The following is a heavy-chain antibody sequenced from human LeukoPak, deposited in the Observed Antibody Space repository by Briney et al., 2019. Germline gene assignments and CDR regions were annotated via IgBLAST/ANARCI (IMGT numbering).Heavy chain of an antibody. J-gene: IGHJ4*02. V-gene: IGHV7-4-1*02. CDR2: INTNTGNP. CDR1: GYTFTSYA. Sequence: ASVKVSCKASGYTFTSYAMNWVRQAPGQGLEWMGWINTNTGNPTYAQGFTGRFVFSLDTSVSTAFLQISSLRAEDTAVYYCARELVVVAAPPNCGYWGQGTLVTVSS. CDR3: ARELVVVAAPPNCGY. D-gene: IGHD2-15*01.